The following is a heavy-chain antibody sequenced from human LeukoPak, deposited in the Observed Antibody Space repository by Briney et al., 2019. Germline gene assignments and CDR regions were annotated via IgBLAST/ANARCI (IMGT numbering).Heavy chain of an antibody. CDR3: ARGRLYCSSTSCYTASYYYYMDV. V-gene: IGHV4-34*01. D-gene: IGHD2-2*02. CDR2: INHSGST. Sequence: SETLSLTCAVYGGSFSGYYWSWIRQPPGKGLEWIGEINHSGSTNYNPSLKSRVTISVDTSKNQFSLKLSSVTAADTAEYYCARGRLYCSSTSCYTASYYYYMDVWGKGTTVTVSS. CDR1: GGSFSGYY. J-gene: IGHJ6*03.